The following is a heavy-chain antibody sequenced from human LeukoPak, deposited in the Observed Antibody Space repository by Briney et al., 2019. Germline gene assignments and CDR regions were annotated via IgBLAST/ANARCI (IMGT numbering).Heavy chain of an antibody. D-gene: IGHD5-24*01. CDR1: GYSFTSYW. J-gene: IGHJ3*02. Sequence: GESLKISCKGSGYSFTSYWIGWVRQMPGKGLEWMGIIYPGDSDTRYSPSFQGQVTISADKSISTAYLQWSSLKASDTAIYYCARQRRDGYSFGAFDIWGQGTMVTVSS. V-gene: IGHV5-51*01. CDR3: ARQRRDGYSFGAFDI. CDR2: IYPGDSDT.